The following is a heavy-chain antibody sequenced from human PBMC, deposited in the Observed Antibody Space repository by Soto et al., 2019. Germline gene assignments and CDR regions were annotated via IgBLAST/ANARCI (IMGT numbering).Heavy chain of an antibody. Sequence: QVQLVQSGAEVRKPGASVKVSCKASGYTFTNYGIGWVRQAPGQGLEWMGWIRAYNGKTDYDQNFQGRVTMTTDTYTTTAYMELRSLTSGDTAVYFWTRVIDYGYYPAVYFHHWGQGTLVTATS. CDR1: GYTFTNYG. V-gene: IGHV1-18*01. CDR2: IRAYNGKT. D-gene: IGHD4-17*01. J-gene: IGHJ1*01. CDR3: TRVIDYGYYPAVYFHH.